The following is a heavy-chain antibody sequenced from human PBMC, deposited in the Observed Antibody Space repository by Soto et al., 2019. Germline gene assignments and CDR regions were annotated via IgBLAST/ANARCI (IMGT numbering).Heavy chain of an antibody. CDR2: IYYSGST. V-gene: IGHV4-59*01. Sequence: SETLSLTCTVSGGSISSYYWSWIRQPPGKGLEWIGYIYYSGSTNYNPSLKSRVTISVDTSKNQFYLKLSSLTAADTAVYYCARELLALGYCISTSCYGYYGMDVWGQGTTVTVSS. J-gene: IGHJ6*02. CDR1: GGSISSYY. CDR3: ARELLALGYCISTSCYGYYGMDV. D-gene: IGHD2-2*01.